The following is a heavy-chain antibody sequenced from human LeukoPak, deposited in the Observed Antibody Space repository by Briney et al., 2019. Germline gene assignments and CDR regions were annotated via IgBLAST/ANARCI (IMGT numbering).Heavy chain of an antibody. CDR2: IYYSGST. CDR1: GGSFSGYY. J-gene: IGHJ4*02. D-gene: IGHD3-10*01. Sequence: SETLSLTCSIYGGSFSGYYWSWIRQSPGKGLEWIGSIYYSGSTYYNPPLQSRVTMSVDTSKNQFSLKLSSVTAADTAVYYCARPLVRGVITGVFDYWGQGTLVTVSS. CDR3: ARPLVRGVITGVFDY. V-gene: IGHV4-39*01.